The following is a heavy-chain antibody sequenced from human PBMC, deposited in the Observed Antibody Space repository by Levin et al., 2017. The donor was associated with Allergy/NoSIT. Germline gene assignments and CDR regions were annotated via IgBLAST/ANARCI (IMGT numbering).Heavy chain of an antibody. CDR3: ARSVNRGGYYQRYDY. CDR2: IIPIFGTA. J-gene: IGHJ4*02. CDR1: GGTFSSYA. V-gene: IGHV1-69*15. D-gene: IGHD3-22*01. Sequence: KISCKASGGTFSSYAFSWVRQAPGQGLEWLGRIIPIFGTADYAQKFQGRVTITAHESTTTAYMELSSLRSEDTAVYYCARSVNRGGYYQRYDYWGQGTLVTVSS.